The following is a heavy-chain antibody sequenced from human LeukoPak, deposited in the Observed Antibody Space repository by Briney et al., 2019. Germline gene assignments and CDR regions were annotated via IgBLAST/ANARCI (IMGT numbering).Heavy chain of an antibody. CDR1: GYTFTGYY. J-gene: IGHJ3*02. CDR3: ARVRWFGELDAFDI. V-gene: IGHV1-2*02. CDR2: INPNSGGT. D-gene: IGHD3-10*01. Sequence: ASVKVSCKASGYTFTGYYMHWVRQAPGQGLAWMGWINPNSGGTNYAQKFQGRVTTTRDSSISTAYMELSRLRSDDTAVYYCARVRWFGELDAFDIWGQGTMVTVSS.